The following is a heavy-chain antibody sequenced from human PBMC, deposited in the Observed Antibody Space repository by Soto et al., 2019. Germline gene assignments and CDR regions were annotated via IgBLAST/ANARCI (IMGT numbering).Heavy chain of an antibody. CDR3: ANSYNWNLEAPFDI. J-gene: IGHJ3*02. CDR2: ISGSGDST. Sequence: PGGSLRLSCAASGFTFTRSAMTWVRQAPGKGLEWVSTISGSGDSTYYADSVEGRFTISRDNSKNTVYLQMNSLRAEDTAVYYCANSYNWNLEAPFDIWGQGTMVTVSS. D-gene: IGHD1-7*01. V-gene: IGHV3-23*01. CDR1: GFTFTRSA.